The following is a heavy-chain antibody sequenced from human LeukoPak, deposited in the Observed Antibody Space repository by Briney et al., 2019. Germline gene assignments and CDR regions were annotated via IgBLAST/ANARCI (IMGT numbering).Heavy chain of an antibody. V-gene: IGHV4-39*01. CDR2: VYYSGST. J-gene: IGHJ4*02. CDR1: GGSISSSYHY. CDR3: ARVLPTSGELSPYFDY. D-gene: IGHD3-16*02. Sequence: SETLSLTCTVSGGSISSSYHYWGWIRQPPGKGLEWIGTVYYSGSTFYNPSLKSRVTISVDTSKNQFSLKLTSVTAAGTAVYFCARVLPTSGELSPYFDYWGQGTLVTVSS.